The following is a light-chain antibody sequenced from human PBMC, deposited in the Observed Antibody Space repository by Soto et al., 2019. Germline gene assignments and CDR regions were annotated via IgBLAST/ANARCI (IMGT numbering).Light chain of an antibody. Sequence: DIQMTHAPSTLSASVGDRVTLTCRASQSISTWLAWYQQKPGKAPKLLIYKASSLESGVPSRFSGSGSGTEFTLTISSLQPDDFATYYCQQYNFLWTFGQGTKVDIK. CDR3: QQYNFLWT. J-gene: IGKJ1*01. V-gene: IGKV1-5*03. CDR1: QSISTW. CDR2: KAS.